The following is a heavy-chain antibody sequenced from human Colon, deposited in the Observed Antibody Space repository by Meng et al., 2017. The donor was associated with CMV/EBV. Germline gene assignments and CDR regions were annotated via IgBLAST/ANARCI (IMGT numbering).Heavy chain of an antibody. Sequence: GSLRLSCTVSGGSISTSSYFWGWIRQPPGKGLEWIATIDYSGSTDYNPPLQRRVTMSVDTSKNQFSLNVTSVTAADTAVYYCMNRAYSQGQDFWGQGMLVTVSS. CDR3: MNRAYSQGQDF. CDR2: IDYSGST. D-gene: IGHD5-12*01. CDR1: GGSISTSSYF. V-gene: IGHV4-39*07. J-gene: IGHJ4*02.